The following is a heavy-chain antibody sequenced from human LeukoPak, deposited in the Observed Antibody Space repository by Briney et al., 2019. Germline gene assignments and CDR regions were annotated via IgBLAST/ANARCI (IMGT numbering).Heavy chain of an antibody. CDR3: ARTYYDILTGYNPYFDY. J-gene: IGHJ4*02. V-gene: IGHV3-21*01. CDR1: GFTFSNHG. Sequence: GGSLRLSCAASGFTFSNHGMNWVRQAPGKGLEWVSSISSSSSYIYYADSVKGRFTISRDNAKNFLYLQMNSLRAEDTAVYYCARTYYDILTGYNPYFDYWGQGILVTVSS. CDR2: ISSSSSYI. D-gene: IGHD3-9*01.